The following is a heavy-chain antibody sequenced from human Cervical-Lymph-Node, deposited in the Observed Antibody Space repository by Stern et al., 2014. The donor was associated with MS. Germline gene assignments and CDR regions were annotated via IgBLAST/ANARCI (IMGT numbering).Heavy chain of an antibody. CDR1: GYSFSDYY. V-gene: IGHV1-2*02. Sequence: VQLVESGAEVKKPGASVKVSCTTSGYSFSDYYIQWVRQAPGQGLEWMGWINPNRGGTKYAQKFQGRVAMTRDTSITSVYMELTSLRSDDTAVYYCARGGRLLCRRFNCYDDTNWFDPWGQGTLVTVSS. CDR3: ARGGRLLCRRFNCYDDTNWFDP. D-gene: IGHD1-1*01. J-gene: IGHJ5*02. CDR2: INPNRGGT.